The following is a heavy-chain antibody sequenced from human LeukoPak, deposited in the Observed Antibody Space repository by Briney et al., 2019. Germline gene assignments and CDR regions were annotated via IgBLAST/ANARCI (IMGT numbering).Heavy chain of an antibody. CDR3: SRDQGPRIDP. Sequence: SETLSLTCTGSGDSISSYYWSWIRQPPGKGLDWIGYIYYSGSTNYNPSLTSRVTISVDTSKNQFSLKLTSVTAADTAVYYCSRDQGPRIDPWGQGTRVTVSS. V-gene: IGHV4-59*01. CDR1: GDSISSYY. J-gene: IGHJ5*02. CDR2: IYYSGST.